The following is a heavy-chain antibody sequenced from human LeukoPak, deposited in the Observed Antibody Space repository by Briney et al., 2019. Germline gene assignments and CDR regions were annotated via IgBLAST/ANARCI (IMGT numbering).Heavy chain of an antibody. CDR3: ARAGRIYIAAAQSVDY. J-gene: IGHJ4*02. CDR1: GYTFTSYY. V-gene: IGHV1-46*01. CDR2: INPSGGST. Sequence: ALVKVSCKASGYTFTSYYMHWVRQAPGQGLEWMGIINPSGGSTSYAQKFQGRVTMTRDTSTSTVYMELSSLRSEDTAVYYCARAGRIYIAAAQSVDYWGQGTLVTVSS. D-gene: IGHD6-13*01.